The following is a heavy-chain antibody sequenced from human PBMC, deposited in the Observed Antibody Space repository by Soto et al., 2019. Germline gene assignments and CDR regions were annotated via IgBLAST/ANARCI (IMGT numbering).Heavy chain of an antibody. V-gene: IGHV6-1*01. D-gene: IGHD6-19*01. CDR2: TYYRSKWYN. Sequence: QVQLQQSGPGLVKPSQTLSLICAISGDSVSSDSATWNWIRQSPSRGLEWLGRTYYRSKWYNDYAVSVKSRIAITPHTSKNQLSLQMNSVTPEDTAVYFCARDSSGWHWYFDLWGRGTLVTVSS. J-gene: IGHJ2*01. CDR1: GDSVSSDSAT. CDR3: ARDSSGWHWYFDL.